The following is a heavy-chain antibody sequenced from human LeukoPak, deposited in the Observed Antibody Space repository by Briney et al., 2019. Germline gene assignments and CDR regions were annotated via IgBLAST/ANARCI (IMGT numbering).Heavy chain of an antibody. J-gene: IGHJ5*02. D-gene: IGHD1-1*01. CDR2: IRYDGSNK. V-gene: IGHV3-30*02. Sequence: RTGGSLRLSCAASGFTFGSYGMHWVRQAPGKGLEWVAFIRYDGSNKYYADSVKGRFTISRDNSKNTLYLQMNSLRAEDTAVYYCATIRTGTGDNWFDPWGQGTLVTVSS. CDR3: ATIRTGTGDNWFDP. CDR1: GFTFGSYG.